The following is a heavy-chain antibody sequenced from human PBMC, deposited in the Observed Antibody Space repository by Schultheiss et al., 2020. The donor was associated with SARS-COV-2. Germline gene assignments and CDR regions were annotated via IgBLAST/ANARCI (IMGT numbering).Heavy chain of an antibody. CDR2: IYYSGST. CDR1: GGSISSGGYY. J-gene: IGHJ4*02. D-gene: IGHD6-19*01. V-gene: IGHV4-39*01. Sequence: SETLSLTCTVSGGSISSGGYYWSWIRQPPGKGLEWIGYIYYSGSTNYNPSLKSRVTISVDTSKNQFSLKLSSVTAADTAVYYCARQLSSGWYNTEFDYWGQGTLVTVSS. CDR3: ARQLSSGWYNTEFDY.